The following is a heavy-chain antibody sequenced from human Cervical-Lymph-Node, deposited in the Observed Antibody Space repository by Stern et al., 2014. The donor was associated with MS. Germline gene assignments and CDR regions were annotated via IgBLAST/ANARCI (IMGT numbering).Heavy chain of an antibody. J-gene: IGHJ4*02. Sequence: MQLVESGAEVRKPGASVKVSCKVSGYTLTELSMHWVRQAPGKGLEWMGGFDPEDGQTVYAQKFQDRVPMTEDPSTDTAYMELSSLRSEDTAVYYCATDTPPYYSSSWYGPGYWGQGTLVTVSS. V-gene: IGHV1-24*01. CDR3: ATDTPPYYSSSWYGPGY. CDR2: FDPEDGQT. D-gene: IGHD6-13*01. CDR1: GYTLTELS.